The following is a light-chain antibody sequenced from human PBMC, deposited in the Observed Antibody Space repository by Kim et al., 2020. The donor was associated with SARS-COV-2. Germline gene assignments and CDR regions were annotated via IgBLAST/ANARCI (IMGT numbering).Light chain of an antibody. CDR1: SSNSGSNY. Sequence: GTPGQRVTISCSGSSSNSGSNYVYWYQQLPGTAPKLLIYRNNQRPSGVPDRFSGSKSGTSASLAISGLRSEDEADYYCAAWDDSVVFGGGTQLTVL. CDR2: RNN. J-gene: IGLJ2*01. CDR3: AAWDDSVV. V-gene: IGLV1-47*01.